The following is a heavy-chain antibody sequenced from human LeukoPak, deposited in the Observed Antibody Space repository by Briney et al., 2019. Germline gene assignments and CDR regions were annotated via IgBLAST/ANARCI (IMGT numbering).Heavy chain of an antibody. CDR2: IGVGGDI. D-gene: IGHD6-19*01. V-gene: IGHV3-13*01. J-gene: IGHJ4*02. Sequence: PGGSLRLSCAASGFSFSRCDMFWFRQAPGKGLEWVSTIGVGGDIYYSDSVKGRFTISRENAKNSLYLQMNSLSAGDTAVYFCARGSIAVSGIDLEDYWGQGTLVTVSS. CDR3: ARGSIAVSGIDLEDY. CDR1: GFSFSRCD.